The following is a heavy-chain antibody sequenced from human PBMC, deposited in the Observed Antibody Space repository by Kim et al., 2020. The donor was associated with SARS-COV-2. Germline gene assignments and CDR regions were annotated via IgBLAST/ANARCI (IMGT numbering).Heavy chain of an antibody. CDR3: ARFYTVAGTGVPHYYYYYGMDV. V-gene: IGHV4-34*01. D-gene: IGHD6-19*01. CDR2: INHSGST. Sequence: SETLSLTCAVYGGSFSGYYWSWIRQPPGKGLEWIGEINHSGSTNYNPSLKSRVTISVDTSKNQFSLKLSSVTAADTAVYYCARFYTVAGTGVPHYYYYYGMDVWGQGTTVTVSS. CDR1: GGSFSGYY. J-gene: IGHJ6*02.